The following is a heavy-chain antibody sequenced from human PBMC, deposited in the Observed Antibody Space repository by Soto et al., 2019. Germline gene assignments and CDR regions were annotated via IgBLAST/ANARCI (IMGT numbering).Heavy chain of an antibody. Sequence: QVQLVESGGGVVQPGRSLRLSCAASGFTFSSYAMHWVRQAPGKGLEWVAVISYDGSNKYYADSVKGRFTISRDNSKNTRYLQMNSLRAEDTAVYYCARVPSDGYNGSFGYWGQGTLVTVSS. CDR3: ARVPSDGYNGSFGY. D-gene: IGHD5-12*01. CDR2: ISYDGSNK. J-gene: IGHJ4*02. V-gene: IGHV3-30-3*01. CDR1: GFTFSSYA.